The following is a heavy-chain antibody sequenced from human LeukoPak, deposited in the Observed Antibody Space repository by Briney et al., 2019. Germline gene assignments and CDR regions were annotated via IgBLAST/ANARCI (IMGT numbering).Heavy chain of an antibody. CDR2: ITGSGGST. J-gene: IGHJ6*01. Sequence: PGGSLRLSCAASGSTFSTFSMNWVRQAPGKGLEWVSTITGSGGSTYYADSVKGRFTISRDNSKNTLSLQMNSLRAEHTALYYCAKGDHASSGFDCMDVWGQGTTVTVSA. CDR3: AKGDHASSGFDCMDV. D-gene: IGHD6-25*01. V-gene: IGHV3-23*01. CDR1: GSTFSTFS.